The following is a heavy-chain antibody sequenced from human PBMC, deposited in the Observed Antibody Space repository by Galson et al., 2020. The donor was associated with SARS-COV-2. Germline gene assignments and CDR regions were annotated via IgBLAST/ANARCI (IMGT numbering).Heavy chain of an antibody. CDR3: AGFVITMVRGDRSGYRGCCMDV. Sequence: ETSETLSLTCAVYGGSFSGYYWSWIRQPPGTGLEWIGEINHSGSTNYNPSLKRRVTISVDTSTNQFSLKLSSVTAADTAVCYCAGFVITMVRGDRSGYRGCCMDVWGQGTTGTVSS. J-gene: IGHJ6*02. CDR1: GGSFSGYY. V-gene: IGHV4-34*01. CDR2: INHSGST. D-gene: IGHD3-10*01.